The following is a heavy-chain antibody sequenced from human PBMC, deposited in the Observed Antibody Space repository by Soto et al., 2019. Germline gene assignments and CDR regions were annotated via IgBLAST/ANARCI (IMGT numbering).Heavy chain of an antibody. CDR1: GGSISSSHW. CDR3: ASSGGGEDY. V-gene: IGHV4-4*02. J-gene: IGHJ4*02. Sequence: QVQLQESGPGLVKPSGTLSLSCAVSGGSISSSHWWTWVRQPPGKGLEWIGEIYHSGSTNYNPSLRGRVTISVATPRNQFSLNLSSVTAADTAVYYCASSGGGEDYWGQGILVTVSS. CDR2: IYHSGST. D-gene: IGHD3-16*01.